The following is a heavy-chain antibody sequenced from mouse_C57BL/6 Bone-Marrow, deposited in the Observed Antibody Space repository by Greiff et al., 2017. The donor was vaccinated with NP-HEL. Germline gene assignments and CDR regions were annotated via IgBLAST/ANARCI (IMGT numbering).Heavy chain of an antibody. V-gene: IGHV1-50*01. CDR2: IDPSDSYT. D-gene: IGHD1-1*01. J-gene: IGHJ3*01. Sequence: VQLQQPGAELVKPGASVKLSCKASGYTFTTYWMQWVKQRPGQGLEWIGEIDPSDSYTNYNQKFKGKATLPVDTSSNTANMQLSSLTSEDSAVYYCARKAYYGRSYEFAYWGQGTLVTVSA. CDR3: ARKAYYGRSYEFAY. CDR1: GYTFTTYW.